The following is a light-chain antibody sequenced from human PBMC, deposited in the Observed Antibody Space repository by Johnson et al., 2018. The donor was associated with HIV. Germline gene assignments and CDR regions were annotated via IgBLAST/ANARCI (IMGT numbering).Light chain of an antibody. Sequence: QAVLTQPPSVSAAPGQKVTISCSGSSSNIGNNYVSWYQQLPGTAPKLLIYDNNKRPSGIPDRFSGSKSGTSAILGITGLQTGDEADYYCETWDTSLSAGVFGTGTKVTVL. J-gene: IGLJ1*01. CDR3: ETWDTSLSAGV. V-gene: IGLV1-51*01. CDR1: SSNIGNNY. CDR2: DNN.